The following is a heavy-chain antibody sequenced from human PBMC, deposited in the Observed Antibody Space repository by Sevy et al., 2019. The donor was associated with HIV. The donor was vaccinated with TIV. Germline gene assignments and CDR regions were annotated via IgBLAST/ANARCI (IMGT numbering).Heavy chain of an antibody. D-gene: IGHD1-26*01. CDR3: AKGNSGSFDY. J-gene: IGHJ4*02. CDR2: IKQDESEK. CDR1: GFSFSNYW. V-gene: IGHV3-7*01. Sequence: GRSLRLSCAASGFSFSNYWMHWVRQAPGKGLEWVANIKQDESEKYYVASVKGRFTISRDNAKNSVYLEMNSLRPEDTAIYYCAKGNSGSFDYWGQGTLVTVSS.